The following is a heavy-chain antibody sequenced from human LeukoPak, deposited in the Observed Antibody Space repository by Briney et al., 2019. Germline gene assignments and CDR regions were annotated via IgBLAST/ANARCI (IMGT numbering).Heavy chain of an antibody. D-gene: IGHD3-10*01. CDR3: AKDRGRYGSGSYGDY. V-gene: IGHV3-30*02. CDR1: GFTFSSYG. Sequence: QPGGSLRLSCAASGFTFSSYGMHWVRQAPGKGLEWVAFIRYDGSNKYYADSVKGRFTISRDNSKNTLYLQMNSLRAEDTAVYYCAKDRGRYGSGSYGDYWGQGTLVTVSS. J-gene: IGHJ4*02. CDR2: IRYDGSNK.